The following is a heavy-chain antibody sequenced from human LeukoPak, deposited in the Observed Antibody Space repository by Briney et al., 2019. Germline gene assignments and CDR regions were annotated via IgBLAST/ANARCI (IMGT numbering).Heavy chain of an antibody. Sequence: ASETLSLTCTVSGGSISSSSYYWGWIRQPPGKGLEWIGSIYYSGSTYYNPSLKSRVTISVDTSKNQFSLNLRSVTAADTAVYYCARGSDDYGDYYFFDYWGQGTLVTVSS. D-gene: IGHD4-17*01. J-gene: IGHJ4*02. V-gene: IGHV4-39*07. CDR3: ARGSDDYGDYYFFDY. CDR2: IYYSGST. CDR1: GGSISSSSYY.